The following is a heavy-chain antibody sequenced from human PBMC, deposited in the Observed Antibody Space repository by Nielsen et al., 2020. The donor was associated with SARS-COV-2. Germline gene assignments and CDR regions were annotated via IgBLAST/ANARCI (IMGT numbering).Heavy chain of an antibody. CDR2: IGTAGDT. Sequence: GGSLRLSCAASGFTFSSYDMHWVRQATGKGLEWVSAIGTAGDTYYPGSVKGRFTISRENAKNSLYLQMNSLRAGDTAVYYCARGAWGSDSNHFDYWGQGTLVTVSS. D-gene: IGHD3-10*01. CDR3: ARGAWGSDSNHFDY. V-gene: IGHV3-13*01. CDR1: GFTFSSYD. J-gene: IGHJ4*02.